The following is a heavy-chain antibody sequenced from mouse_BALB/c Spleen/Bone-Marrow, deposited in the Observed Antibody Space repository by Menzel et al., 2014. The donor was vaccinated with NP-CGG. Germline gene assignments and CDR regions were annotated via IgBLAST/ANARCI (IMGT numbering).Heavy chain of an antibody. CDR2: INPDSTTI. J-gene: IGHJ4*01. CDR1: GFDFSRYW. CDR3: ARRGYYAMDY. V-gene: IGHV4-1*02. Sequence: DVQVVESGGGLVQPGVSLKLSCAASGFDFSRYWMSWVRQAPGKGLEWIGEINPDSTTIYYTPSLKDKFIISRDNAKNTLYLQMSKVRSEDTALYYCARRGYYAMDYWGQGTSVPVSS.